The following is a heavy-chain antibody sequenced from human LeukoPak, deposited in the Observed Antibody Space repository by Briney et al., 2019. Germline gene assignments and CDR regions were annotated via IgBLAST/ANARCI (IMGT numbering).Heavy chain of an antibody. D-gene: IGHD2-8*01. J-gene: IGHJ4*02. Sequence: ASVNVSCKASGYTFTGCYIHWVRQAPGQGLEWMGRIDPDSGGTNYAQRFQGRVTMARDTSINTAYMELSRLRSDDTAVYYCAREYSTNWYLLWDFWGQGTLVTVSS. CDR3: AREYSTNWYLLWDF. CDR1: GYTFTGCY. CDR2: IDPDSGGT. V-gene: IGHV1-2*06.